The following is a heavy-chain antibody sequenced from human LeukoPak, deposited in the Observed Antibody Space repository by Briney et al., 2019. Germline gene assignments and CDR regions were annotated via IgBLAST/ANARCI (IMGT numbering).Heavy chain of an antibody. D-gene: IGHD2-2*01. CDR2: IYSGGDT. CDR1: GFTFSTYG. V-gene: IGHV3-53*01. Sequence: GGALRLSCAASGFTFSTYGMSWVRQAPGKGLECVSVIYSGGDTYYTDSVKGRFSVSRDNSKNTLYLQMNSLRADDTAVYYCARGSCSNIRCHDAFDIWGQGTMVTVSS. CDR3: ARGSCSNIRCHDAFDI. J-gene: IGHJ3*02.